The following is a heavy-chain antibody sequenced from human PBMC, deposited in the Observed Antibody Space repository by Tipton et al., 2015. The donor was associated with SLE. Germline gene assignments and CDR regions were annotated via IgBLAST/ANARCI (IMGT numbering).Heavy chain of an antibody. CDR2: IKEDGSEK. CDR1: GFSFSNHW. V-gene: IGHV3-7*01. CDR3: AKAGMYFDFWSASMKPVSYFDY. J-gene: IGHJ4*02. D-gene: IGHD3-3*01. Sequence: SLRLSCAASGFSFSNHWMSWVRQAPGKGLEWVASIKEDGSEKYYVDSVKGRFTISRDNAMNSLYLQMNSLRAEDTAVYYCAKAGMYFDFWSASMKPVSYFDYWGQGLLVTVSS.